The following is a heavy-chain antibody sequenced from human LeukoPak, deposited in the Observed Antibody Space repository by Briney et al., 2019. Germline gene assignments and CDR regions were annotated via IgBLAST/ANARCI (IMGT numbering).Heavy chain of an antibody. V-gene: IGHV3-9*01. CDR1: GFTFDDYA. CDR3: ARAESGSNIDY. J-gene: IGHJ4*02. Sequence: GGSLRLSCAASGFTFDDYAMHWVRQAPGKGLEWVSGISWNSGSIGYADSVKGRFTISGDNAKNSLYLQMNSLRAEDTAVYYCARAESGSNIDYWGQGTLVTVSS. CDR2: ISWNSGSI. D-gene: IGHD3-3*01.